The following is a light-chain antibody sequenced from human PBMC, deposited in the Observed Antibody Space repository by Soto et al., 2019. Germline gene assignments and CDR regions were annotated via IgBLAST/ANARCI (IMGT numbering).Light chain of an antibody. Sequence: DNQRTQSPTSVSASVGDRVTITCRASRDISSSLAWYQQKPGKAPKLLIYAASSLQSGVPSRFSGIGSGTEITLTITSLQPDDFATYYCQQYDSYAWTFGQGTKVDNK. V-gene: IGKV1D-16*01. J-gene: IGKJ1*01. CDR1: RDISSS. CDR3: QQYDSYAWT. CDR2: AAS.